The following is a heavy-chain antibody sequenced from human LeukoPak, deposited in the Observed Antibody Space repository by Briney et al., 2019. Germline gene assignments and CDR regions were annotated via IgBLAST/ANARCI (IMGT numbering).Heavy chain of an antibody. CDR1: GGTFSSYA. CDR2: IIPILGIA. J-gene: IGHJ4*02. Sequence: SVKVPCKASGGTFSSYAISWVRQAPGQGLEWMGRIIPILGIANYAQKFQGRVTITADKSTSTAYMELSSLRSEDTAVYYCAREGIAAAGHFDYWGQGTLVTVSS. CDR3: AREGIAAAGHFDY. V-gene: IGHV1-69*04. D-gene: IGHD6-13*01.